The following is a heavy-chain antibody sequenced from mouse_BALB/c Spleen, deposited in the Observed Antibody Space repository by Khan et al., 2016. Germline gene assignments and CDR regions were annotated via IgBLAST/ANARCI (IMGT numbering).Heavy chain of an antibody. CDR3: TRPDGNYVGFAY. J-gene: IGHJ3*01. CDR2: IRLKSNNYAT. Sequence: EVKLEESGGGLVQPGGSMKLSCVASGFTFSNYWMNWVRQSPEKGLEWVAEIRLKSNNYATHYAESVKGRFTISRDDSKSSVYLQMNNLRAEDTGMYYWTRPDGNYVGFAYWGQGTLVTVSA. CDR1: GFTFSNYW. D-gene: IGHD2-1*01. V-gene: IGHV6-6*02.